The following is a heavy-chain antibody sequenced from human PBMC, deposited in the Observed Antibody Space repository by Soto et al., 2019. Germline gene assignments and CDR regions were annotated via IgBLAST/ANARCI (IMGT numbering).Heavy chain of an antibody. CDR2: IWYDGSKT. CDR1: GFTFSNYG. D-gene: IGHD5-12*01. Sequence: QVQLVESGGGVVQPGRSLRLSCAASGFTFSNYGFHWVRQAPGKGLQWVALIWYDGSKTYYADFVKGRFTISRDNSKNTLNLQMNSLSAEDTAVYYCARWLHHRFDYWGQGTLVTVSS. V-gene: IGHV3-33*01. CDR3: ARWLHHRFDY. J-gene: IGHJ4*02.